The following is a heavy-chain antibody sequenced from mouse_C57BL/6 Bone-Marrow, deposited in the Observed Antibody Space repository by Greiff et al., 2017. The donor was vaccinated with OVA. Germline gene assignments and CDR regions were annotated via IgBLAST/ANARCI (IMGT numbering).Heavy chain of an antibody. CDR1: GYTFTDYN. J-gene: IGHJ3*01. CDR2: INPNNGGT. V-gene: IGHV1-18*01. D-gene: IGHD2-1*01. Sequence: VQLQQSGPELVKPGASVKISCKASGYTFTDYNMDWVKQSPGNSLECIGDINPNNGGTIYNQKFKGEATLTVDKSSSTAYMELRSLTSEDTAVYYCARSGGNLVAYWGQGTLVTVSS. CDR3: ARSGGNLVAY.